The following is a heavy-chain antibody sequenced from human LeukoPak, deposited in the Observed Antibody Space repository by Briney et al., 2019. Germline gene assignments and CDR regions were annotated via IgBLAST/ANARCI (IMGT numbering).Heavy chain of an antibody. CDR3: ARDPCSSTSCRGPPWFDP. V-gene: IGHV1-46*01. J-gene: IGHJ5*02. D-gene: IGHD2-2*01. CDR1: GYTFTSYY. CDR2: INPSGGSI. Sequence: GASVKVSCKASGYTFTSYYMHWVRQAPGQGLEWMGIINPSGGSISYAQKFQGRVTMTRDTSTSTIYMELSSLRSEDTAVYCCARDPCSSTSCRGPPWFDPWGQGTLVTVSS.